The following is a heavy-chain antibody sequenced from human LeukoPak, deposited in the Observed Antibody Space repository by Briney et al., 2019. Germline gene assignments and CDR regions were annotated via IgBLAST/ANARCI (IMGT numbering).Heavy chain of an antibody. Sequence: GSLRLSCAASGFTFSSYAMSWVRQAPGKGLEWVSAISGSGGSTYYADSVKGRFTISRDNSKNTLYLQMNSLRAEDTAVYYCAKDYCSGGSCYYFDYWGQGTLVTVSS. CDR3: AKDYCSGGSCYYFDY. V-gene: IGHV3-23*01. CDR2: ISGSGGST. CDR1: GFTFSSYA. D-gene: IGHD2-15*01. J-gene: IGHJ4*02.